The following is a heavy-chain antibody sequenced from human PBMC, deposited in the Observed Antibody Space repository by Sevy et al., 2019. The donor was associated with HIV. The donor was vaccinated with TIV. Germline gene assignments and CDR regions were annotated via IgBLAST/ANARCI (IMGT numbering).Heavy chain of an antibody. Sequence: GGSLRLSCAASGFTFSPYWMTWVRQAPGKGLEWVANLRSDGRDKYYVDSVKGRFTIFRDNAKSTQSLEMNSLRADNTAMYYCARGAGLDCWGQGALVTVSS. CDR1: GFTFSPYW. D-gene: IGHD3-10*01. CDR2: LRSDGRDK. CDR3: ARGAGLDC. V-gene: IGHV3-7*01. J-gene: IGHJ4*02.